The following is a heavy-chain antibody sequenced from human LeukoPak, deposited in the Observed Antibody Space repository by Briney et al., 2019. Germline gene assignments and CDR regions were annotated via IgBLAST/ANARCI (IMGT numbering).Heavy chain of an antibody. CDR2: ISYDGSNK. CDR1: GFTFSSYA. V-gene: IGHV3-30-3*01. CDR3: ASPEPAYYYDSSGSPSGY. J-gene: IGHJ4*02. D-gene: IGHD3-22*01. Sequence: GGSLRLSCAASGFTFSSYAMHWVRQAPGKGLEWVAVISYDGSNKYYADSVKGRFTISRDNSKNTLYLQMNSLRAEDTAVYYCASPEPAYYYDSSGSPSGYWGQGTLVTVSS.